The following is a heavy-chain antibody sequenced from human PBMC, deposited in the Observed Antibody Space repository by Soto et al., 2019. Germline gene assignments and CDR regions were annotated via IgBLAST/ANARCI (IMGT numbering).Heavy chain of an antibody. Sequence: GESLKISCKGSGYSFTSYWIGWVRQMPGKGLEWMGIIYPGDSDTRYSPSFQSQVTISADKSISTAYLQWSSLKASDTAMYYCARQKAGHDYGDLGAFDIWGQGTMVTVSS. CDR1: GYSFTSYW. J-gene: IGHJ3*02. D-gene: IGHD4-17*01. CDR2: IYPGDSDT. V-gene: IGHV5-51*01. CDR3: ARQKAGHDYGDLGAFDI.